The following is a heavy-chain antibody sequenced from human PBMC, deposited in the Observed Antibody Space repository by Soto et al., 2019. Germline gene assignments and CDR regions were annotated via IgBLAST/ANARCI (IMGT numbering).Heavy chain of an antibody. CDR1: GDSVSSNSAA. CDR3: ARTVARDYYYKGVDV. Sequence: QTLSLTCVISGDSVSSNSAAWNWIRQSPSRGLEWLGRTYYRSQWYNDYAVSVKGRIIINPDTSKNQFSLQLSSVTPEDTAVYYCARTVARDYYYKGVDVWGQGTTVTVSS. V-gene: IGHV6-1*01. CDR2: TYYRSQWYN. J-gene: IGHJ6*02. D-gene: IGHD6-19*01.